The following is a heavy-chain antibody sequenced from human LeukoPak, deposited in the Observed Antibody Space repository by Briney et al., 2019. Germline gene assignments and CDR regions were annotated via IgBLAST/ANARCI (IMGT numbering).Heavy chain of an antibody. CDR2: ISSSSTYI. J-gene: IGHJ4*02. CDR3: TRAVAAADFSPGY. V-gene: IGHV3-21*01. CDR1: GFTFSSYS. D-gene: IGHD3/OR15-3a*01. Sequence: PGGSLRLSCAASGFTFSSYSMNWVRQTPGKRLEWVSCISSSSTYIYYADSVKGRFTISRDNAKNSVFLQMNSLRAEDTAVYYCTRAVAAADFSPGYWGQGTLVTVSS.